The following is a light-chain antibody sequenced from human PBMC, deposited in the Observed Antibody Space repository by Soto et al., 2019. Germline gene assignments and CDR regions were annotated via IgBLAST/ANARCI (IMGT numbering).Light chain of an antibody. CDR1: SNDVGGYHY. CDR3: CSYAGSYIYV. CDR2: DVN. Sequence: QSVLTQPRSVSGSPGQSVTISCTGTSNDVGGYHYVSWYQHHPGKAPKLVIFDVNRRPSGVPHRFSGSKSDNTASLTISGLQAEDEADYYCCSYAGSYIYVFGTGTKVTVL. V-gene: IGLV2-11*01. J-gene: IGLJ1*01.